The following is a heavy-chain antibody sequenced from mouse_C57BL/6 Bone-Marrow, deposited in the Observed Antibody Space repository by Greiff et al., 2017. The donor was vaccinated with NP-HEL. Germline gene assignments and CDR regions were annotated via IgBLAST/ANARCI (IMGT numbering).Heavy chain of an antibody. D-gene: IGHD2-1*01. CDR2: IYPSDSEN. J-gene: IGHJ2*01. Sequence: QVQLQQPGAELVRPGSSVKLSCKASGYTFTSYWMDWVKQRPGQGLEWIGNIYPSDSENHYNQKFKDKATLTVDKSSSTAYMQLSSLTSEDSAVYYCASIYYGNDYWGQGTTLTVSS. CDR1: GYTFTSYW. CDR3: ASIYYGNDY. V-gene: IGHV1-61*01.